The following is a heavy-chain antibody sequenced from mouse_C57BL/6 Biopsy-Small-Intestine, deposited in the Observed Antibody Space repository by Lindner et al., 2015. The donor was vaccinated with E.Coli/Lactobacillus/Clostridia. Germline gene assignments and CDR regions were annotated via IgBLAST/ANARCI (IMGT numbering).Heavy chain of an antibody. CDR2: ISSGSSTI. V-gene: IGHV5-17*01. D-gene: IGHD2-3*01. CDR1: GFTFSDYG. J-gene: IGHJ2*01. Sequence: VQLQESGGGLVKPGGSLKLSCAASGFTFSDYGMHWFRQAPEKGLEWVAYISSGSSTIYYADTVKGRFTISRDNAKNTLFLQMTSLRSEDTAIYYCARRDYDGYYFDYWGQGTTLTVSS. CDR3: ARRDYDGYYFDY.